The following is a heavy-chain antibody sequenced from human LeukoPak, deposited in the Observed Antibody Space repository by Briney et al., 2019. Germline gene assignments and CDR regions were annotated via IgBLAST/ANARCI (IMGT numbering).Heavy chain of an antibody. J-gene: IGHJ6*04. V-gene: IGHV4-4*07. D-gene: IGHD3-3*01. CDR1: GGSISSYY. CDR3: ARDPLDFWSGPQDV. Sequence: NLSETLSLTCTVSGGSISSYYWSWIRQPAGKGLEWIGRIFASGSTNYNPSLKSRVTMSVDTSKNQFSLKLSSVTAADTAVYYCARDPLDFWSGPQDVWGKGTTVTVSS. CDR2: IFASGST.